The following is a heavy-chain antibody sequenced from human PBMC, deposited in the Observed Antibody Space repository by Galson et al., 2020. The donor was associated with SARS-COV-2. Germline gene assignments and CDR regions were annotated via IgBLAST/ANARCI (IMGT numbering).Heavy chain of an antibody. CDR3: ARARALRFLEWLLLDAFDI. Sequence: SETLSLTCAVYGGSFSGYYWSWIRQPPGKGLEWIGEVNHSGSTNYNPSLKSRVTISVDTSKNQFSLKLSSVTAADTAVYYCARARALRFLEWLLLDAFDIWGQGTMVTVSS. CDR2: VNHSGST. CDR1: GGSFSGYY. J-gene: IGHJ3*02. D-gene: IGHD3-3*01. V-gene: IGHV4-34*01.